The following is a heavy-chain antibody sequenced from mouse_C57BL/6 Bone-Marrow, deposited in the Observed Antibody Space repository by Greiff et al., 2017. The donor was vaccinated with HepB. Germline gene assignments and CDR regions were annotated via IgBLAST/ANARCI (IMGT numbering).Heavy chain of an antibody. J-gene: IGHJ1*03. CDR2: ISNGGGST. V-gene: IGHV5-12*01. CDR3: ARGVHYYGSSYGYFDV. CDR1: GFTFSDYY. D-gene: IGHD1-1*01. Sequence: EVQVVESGGGLVQPGGSLKLSCAASGFTFSDYYMYWVRQTPEKRLEWVAYISNGGGSTYYPDTVKGRFTISRDNAKNTLYLQMSRLKSEDTAMYYCARGVHYYGSSYGYFDVWGTGTTVTVSS.